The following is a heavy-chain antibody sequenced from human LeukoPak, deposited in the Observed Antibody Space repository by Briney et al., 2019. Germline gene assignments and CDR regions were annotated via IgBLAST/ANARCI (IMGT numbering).Heavy chain of an antibody. CDR2: ISAYNGNT. V-gene: IGHV1-18*01. D-gene: IGHD6-19*01. Sequence: ASVKVSCKASGYTFTSYGISWVRQAPGQGLEWMGWISAYNGNTNYAQKLQGRVTMTTDTSTSTAYMELSSLRSEDTAVYYCATVVFIAVAGNNWFDPWGQGTLVTVSS. CDR1: GYTFTSYG. CDR3: ATVVFIAVAGNNWFDP. J-gene: IGHJ5*02.